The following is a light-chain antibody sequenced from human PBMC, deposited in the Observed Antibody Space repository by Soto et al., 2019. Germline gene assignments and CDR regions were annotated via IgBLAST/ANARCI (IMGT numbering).Light chain of an antibody. CDR2: GAS. CDR3: QQCGSSPET. J-gene: IGKJ1*01. Sequence: DIGLTQSPGTLSLSPGQRATLSCRASQSISSSFLAWYQQKPGQAPRLLIYGASSRATGIPDRFSGSGSGTDFTLTISRLEPEDFAVYYCQQCGSSPETFGQGTKVDSK. CDR1: QSISSSF. V-gene: IGKV3-20*01.